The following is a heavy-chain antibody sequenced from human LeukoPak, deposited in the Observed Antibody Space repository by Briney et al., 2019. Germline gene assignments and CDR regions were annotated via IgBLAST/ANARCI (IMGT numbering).Heavy chain of an antibody. V-gene: IGHV3-11*04. J-gene: IGHJ5*02. CDR3: ARNYDFWKGSNWFDP. CDR1: GFTFNDYY. CDR2: ISSSGGNM. Sequence: GGSLRLSCAASGFTFNDYYMSWIRQAPGKGLEWVSYISSSGGNMYYADSVRGRFTISRDNAKNSLYLQVNSLRAEDTAVYFCARNYDFWKGSNWFDPWGQGTLVTVSS. D-gene: IGHD3-3*01.